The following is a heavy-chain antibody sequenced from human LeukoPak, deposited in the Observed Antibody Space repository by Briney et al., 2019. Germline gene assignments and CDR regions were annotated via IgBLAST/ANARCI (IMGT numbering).Heavy chain of an antibody. V-gene: IGHV3-74*01. J-gene: IGHJ1*01. CDR3: AKGEQWLEYFQH. CDR2: ISTDGSST. CDR1: GFTFSSYA. Sequence: GGSLRLSCAASGFTFSSYAMHWVRQAPGKGLVWVSRISTDGSSTSYADSVKGRFTISRDNAKNTLYLQMNGLRAEDTAVYYCAKGEQWLEYFQHWGQGTLVTVSS. D-gene: IGHD6-19*01.